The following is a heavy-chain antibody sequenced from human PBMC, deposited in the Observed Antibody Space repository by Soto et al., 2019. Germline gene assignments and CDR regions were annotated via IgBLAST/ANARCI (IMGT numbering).Heavy chain of an antibody. V-gene: IGHV1-69*08. CDR1: GGTFSSYT. D-gene: IGHD6-6*01. CDR2: IIPILGIA. CDR3: AREGVYSSSSGGWFDP. J-gene: IGHJ5*02. Sequence: QVQLVQSGAEVKKPGSSVKVSCKASGGTFSSYTISWVRQAPGQGLEWMGRIIPILGIANYAQKFQGRVTITADKPTSTAYMELSSLRSEDTAVYYCAREGVYSSSSGGWFDPWGQGTLVTVSS.